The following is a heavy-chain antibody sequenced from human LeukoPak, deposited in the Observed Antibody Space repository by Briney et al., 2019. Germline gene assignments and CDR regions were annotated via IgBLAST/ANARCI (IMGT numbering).Heavy chain of an antibody. CDR3: ARNRRGGSGSYHWFDP. J-gene: IGHJ5*02. D-gene: IGHD3-10*01. Sequence: GRSLRLSCAASGFTFSSYAMHWVRQAPGKGLEWVAVISYDGSNKYYADSVKGRFTISRDNSKNTLYLQMNSLRAEDTAVYYCARNRRGGSGSYHWFDPWGQGTLVTVSS. CDR1: GFTFSSYA. V-gene: IGHV3-30-3*01. CDR2: ISYDGSNK.